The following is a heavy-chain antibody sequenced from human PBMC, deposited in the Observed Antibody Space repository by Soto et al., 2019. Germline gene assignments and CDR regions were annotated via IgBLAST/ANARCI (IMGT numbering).Heavy chain of an antibody. J-gene: IGHJ4*02. D-gene: IGHD3-16*01. V-gene: IGHV3-23*01. CDR2: IGGNGAGT. CDR1: GFTFRNYA. CDR3: GNLPGVSTGGV. Sequence: EVQLLESGGGLVQPGGSLRLSCAASGFTFRNYAMSWVRHVPGRGLEWVSGIGGNGAGTYYADSVKGRFTISRDNFKNTGSLLMTSLRAEDTAVYYWGNLPGVSTGGVWGQGTQVAVSS.